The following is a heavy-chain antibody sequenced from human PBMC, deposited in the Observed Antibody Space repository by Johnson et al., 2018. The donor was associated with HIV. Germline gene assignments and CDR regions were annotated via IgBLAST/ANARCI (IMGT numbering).Heavy chain of an antibody. V-gene: IGHV3-11*04. CDR2: ISSSGTTK. CDR1: GFTFKDYY. Sequence: QVQLVESGGGSVQPGGSLRLSCAASGFTFKDYYMNWVRQAPGKGLEWVAHISSSGTTKYYSDSVKGRFTISRDNSKKSLYLEMNGLRAEDTAVYYCARASTTVTTGDDAFDIWSQGTMVTVSS. J-gene: IGHJ3*02. CDR3: ARASTTVTTGDDAFDI. D-gene: IGHD4-17*01.